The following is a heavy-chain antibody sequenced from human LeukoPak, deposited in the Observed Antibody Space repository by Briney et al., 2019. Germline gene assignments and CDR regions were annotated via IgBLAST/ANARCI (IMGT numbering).Heavy chain of an antibody. CDR1: GFTFSSYA. J-gene: IGHJ4*02. D-gene: IGHD3-3*01. CDR2: ISGSGGSI. CDR3: AKPYYDFWSGYTSSDAHY. V-gene: IGHV3-23*01. Sequence: PGGSLRLSCAASGFTFSSYAMSWVRQAPGKGLEWVSAISGSGGSIYYADSVKGRFTISRDNSKNTLYLQMNSLRAEDTAVYYCAKPYYDFWSGYTSSDAHYWGQGTLVTVSS.